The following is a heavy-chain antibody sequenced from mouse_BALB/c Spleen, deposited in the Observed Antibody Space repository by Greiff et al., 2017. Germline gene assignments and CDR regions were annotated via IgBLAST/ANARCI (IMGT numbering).Heavy chain of an antibody. J-gene: IGHJ1*01. Sequence: EVKLVESGPGLVKPSQSLSLTCTVTGYSITSDYAWNWIRQFPGNKLEWMGYISYSGSTSYNPSLKSRISITRDTSKNQFFLQLNSVTTEDTATYYCARWYDGYYVGYFDVWGAGTTVTVSS. V-gene: IGHV3-2*02. CDR2: ISYSGST. CDR3: ARWYDGYYVGYFDV. D-gene: IGHD2-3*01. CDR1: GYSITSDYA.